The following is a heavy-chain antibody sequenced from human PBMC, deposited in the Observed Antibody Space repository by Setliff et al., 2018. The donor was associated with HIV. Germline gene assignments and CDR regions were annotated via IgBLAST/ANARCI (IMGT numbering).Heavy chain of an antibody. V-gene: IGHV1-69*13. Sequence: GASVKVSCKASGGTFRSHEISRVRQAPGQGLEWMGGIVPILNTGNYAPKFQGRVTITADESTTTAYMELSSLRSEDTAVYYCARIPNHSSGFDYWGQGTPVTVSS. D-gene: IGHD3-22*01. CDR2: IVPILNTG. CDR1: GGTFRSHE. CDR3: ARIPNHSSGFDY. J-gene: IGHJ4*02.